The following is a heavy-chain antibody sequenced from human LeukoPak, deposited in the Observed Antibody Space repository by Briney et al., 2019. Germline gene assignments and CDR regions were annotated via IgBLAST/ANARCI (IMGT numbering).Heavy chain of an antibody. D-gene: IGHD3-10*01. V-gene: IGHV3-30*18. CDR1: GFTFSKYG. Sequence: PGKCLRLSCVASGFTFSKYGMHWVRQAPGKGLKWVAVISYDGNDKYYADSVKGRLTISRDISKNTLYLQMDTLRTEDTAVYYCAKDSVWFGDLLGGMDVWGQGTTVTVSS. J-gene: IGHJ6*02. CDR2: ISYDGNDK. CDR3: AKDSVWFGDLLGGMDV.